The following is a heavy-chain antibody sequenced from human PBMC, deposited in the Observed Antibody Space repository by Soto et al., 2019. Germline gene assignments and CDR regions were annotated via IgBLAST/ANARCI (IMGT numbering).Heavy chain of an antibody. CDR1: GFTFSNYA. CDR2: ITGGGGDT. V-gene: IGHV3-23*01. D-gene: IGHD2-2*01. Sequence: GGSLRLSCAASGFTFSNYAMSWVRQAPGEGLEWFSAITGGGGDTYYADSVKGRFTISRDNSDNMLYLQMNSLRAEDTAVYYCAKGSASSRPYYFDYWGQGTPVTVSS. CDR3: AKGSASSRPYYFDY. J-gene: IGHJ4*02.